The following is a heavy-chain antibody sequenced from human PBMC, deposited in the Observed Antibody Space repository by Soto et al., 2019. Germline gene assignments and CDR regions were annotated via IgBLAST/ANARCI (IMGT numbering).Heavy chain of an antibody. CDR2: IWANGMNK. Sequence: PGGSLRLSCAAAGFPFTTYGMQWVRQSTGKGLEWVGVIWANGMNKYKADSVRGRFTISGDNAKSTLDLQMNSLRAGDTTLCDCVKERGHLDDFDIWGQGTMVTVSS. V-gene: IGHV3-33*06. CDR3: VKERGHLDDFDI. CDR1: GFPFTTYG. J-gene: IGHJ3*02.